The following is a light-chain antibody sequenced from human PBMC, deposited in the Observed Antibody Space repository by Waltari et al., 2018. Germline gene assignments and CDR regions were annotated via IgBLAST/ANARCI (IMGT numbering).Light chain of an antibody. CDR3: ISYTLSSTLYV. J-gene: IGLJ1*01. CDR1: SSDVGGYNY. V-gene: IGLV2-14*03. CDR2: DVS. Sequence: QSALTQPASVSGSPGQTIPISCTGTSSDVGGYNYVSWYQKHPGKPTKVMIFDVSNRPSGVSNRVSGSKSGNTASLTISGLQAEDEADYYCISYTLSSTLYVFGTGTKVTVL.